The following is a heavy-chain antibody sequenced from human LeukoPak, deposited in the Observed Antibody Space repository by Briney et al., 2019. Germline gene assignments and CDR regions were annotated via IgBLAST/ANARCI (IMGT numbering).Heavy chain of an antibody. CDR1: GGSISSYY. V-gene: IGHV4-59*12. CDR2: IYYSGST. CDR3: ARDASDSSGYSFDY. J-gene: IGHJ4*02. D-gene: IGHD3-22*01. Sequence: SETLSLTCTVSGGSISSYYWSWIRQPPGKGLEWIGYIYYSGSTNYNPSLKSRVTISVDTSKNQFSLKLSSVTAADTAVYYCARDASDSSGYSFDYWGQGTLVTVSS.